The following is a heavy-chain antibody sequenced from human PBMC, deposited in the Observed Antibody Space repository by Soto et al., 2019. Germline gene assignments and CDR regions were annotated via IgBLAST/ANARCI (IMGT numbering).Heavy chain of an antibody. D-gene: IGHD1-1*01. CDR3: AKLGDWNDEDY. CDR1: GFTFSGYG. J-gene: IGHJ4*02. Sequence: GGSLRLSCAASGFTFSGYGMHWVRQAPGKGLEWVAVISYDGSNKYYADSVKGRFTISRDNSKNTLYLQVNSLRADDTAVYYCAKLGDWNDEDYWGQGTLVTVSS. CDR2: ISYDGSNK. V-gene: IGHV3-30*18.